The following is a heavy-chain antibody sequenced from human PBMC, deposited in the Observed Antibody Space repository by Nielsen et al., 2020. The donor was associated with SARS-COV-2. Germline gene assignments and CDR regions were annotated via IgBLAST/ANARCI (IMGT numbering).Heavy chain of an antibody. Sequence: KVSCKGSGYSFTSYWIGWVRQMPGKGLEWMGIIYPGDSDTRYSPSFQGQVTMSVDKSISTAYLQWNSLKVSDSGIYFCVKVMDVWGQGSTVTVSS. J-gene: IGHJ6*02. CDR1: GYSFTSYW. CDR3: VKVMDV. V-gene: IGHV5-51*01. CDR2: IYPGDSDT.